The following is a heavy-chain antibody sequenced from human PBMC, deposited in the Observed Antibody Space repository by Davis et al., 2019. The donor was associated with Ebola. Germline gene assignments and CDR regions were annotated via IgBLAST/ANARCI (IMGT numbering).Heavy chain of an antibody. CDR3: APAATFGSPD. CDR1: VITFSSYA. J-gene: IGHJ4*02. Sequence: GESLKISCADSVITFSSYAMTWVRQAPGKGLEWVSAISGSGGTTYYAGSVKGRFTVSRDNAKNSLYLQMDSLRSEDTAVYYCAPAATFGSPDWGQGTLVTVSS. D-gene: IGHD2-15*01. V-gene: IGHV3-23*01. CDR2: ISGSGGTT.